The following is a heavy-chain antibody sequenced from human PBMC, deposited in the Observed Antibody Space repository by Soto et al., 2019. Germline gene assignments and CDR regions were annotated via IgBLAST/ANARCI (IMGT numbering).Heavy chain of an antibody. D-gene: IGHD3-3*01. V-gene: IGHV3-20*01. CDR2: INWNGGST. CDR3: ARIDGSFWSGYSAFDI. J-gene: IGHJ3*02. CDR1: GFTFDDYG. Sequence: GSLRLSCAASGFTFDDYGMSWVRQGPGKGLEWVSGINWNGGSTGYADSVKGRFTISRDNAKNSLYLQMNSLRAEDTALYHCARIDGSFWSGYSAFDIWGQGTMVTVSS.